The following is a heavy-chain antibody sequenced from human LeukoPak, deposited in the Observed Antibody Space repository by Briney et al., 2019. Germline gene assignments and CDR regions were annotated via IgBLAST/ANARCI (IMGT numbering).Heavy chain of an antibody. Sequence: PSETLSLTCTVSGGSISSNGYYWGWIRQPPGKGLEWIGSFYYSGSTYYNPSLKSRVTISVDTSKNQFSLKLSSVTAADTAVYYCARLPIVGATLRLGDYFDYWGQGTLVTVSS. J-gene: IGHJ4*02. V-gene: IGHV4-39*01. CDR2: FYYSGST. CDR3: ARLPIVGATLRLGDYFDY. CDR1: GGSISSNGYY. D-gene: IGHD1-26*01.